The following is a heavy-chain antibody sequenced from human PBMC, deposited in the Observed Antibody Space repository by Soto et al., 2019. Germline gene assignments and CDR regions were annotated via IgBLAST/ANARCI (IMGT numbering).Heavy chain of an antibody. V-gene: IGHV1-46*03. J-gene: IGHJ5*02. CDR1: GYTFTSYY. CDR3: AREECSSTSCSYNWFDP. Sequence: QVQLVQSGAEVKKPGASVKVSCKASGYTFTSYYMHWVRQAPGQGLEWMGIINPSGGSTSYAQKFQGRVTMTRDTSTSTVYMELSSLRSEDTAVYYCAREECSSTSCSYNWFDPWGQGTLVTVSS. CDR2: INPSGGST. D-gene: IGHD2-2*01.